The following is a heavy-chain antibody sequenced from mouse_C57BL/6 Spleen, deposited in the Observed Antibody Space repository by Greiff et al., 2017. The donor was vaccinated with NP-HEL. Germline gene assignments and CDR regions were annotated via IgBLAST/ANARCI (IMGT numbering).Heavy chain of an antibody. CDR3: AIYYDYRFAY. J-gene: IGHJ3*01. CDR1: GYTFTSYW. CDR2: IQPNSGST. Sequence: QVQLQQPGAELVKPGASVKLSCKASGYTFTSYWMHWVKQRPGQGLEWIGMIQPNSGSTNYNEKFKSKATLTVDKSSSTAYMQLSSLTSEDSSVYYCAIYYDYRFAYWGQGTLVTVSA. V-gene: IGHV1-64*01. D-gene: IGHD2-4*01.